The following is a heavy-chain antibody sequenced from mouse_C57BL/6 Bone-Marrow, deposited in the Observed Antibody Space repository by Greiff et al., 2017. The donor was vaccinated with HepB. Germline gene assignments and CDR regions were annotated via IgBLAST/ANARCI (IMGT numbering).Heavy chain of an antibody. CDR3: TRPALTGNWYFDV. J-gene: IGHJ1*03. CDR2: IRNKANNHAT. D-gene: IGHD4-1*01. Sequence: EVKLVESGGGLVQPGGSMKLSCAASGFTFSDAWMDWVRQSPEKGLEWVAEIRNKANNHATYYAESVKGRFTISRDDSKSSVYLQMNSLRAEDTGIYYCTRPALTGNWYFDVWGTGTTVTVSS. CDR1: GFTFSDAW. V-gene: IGHV6-6*01.